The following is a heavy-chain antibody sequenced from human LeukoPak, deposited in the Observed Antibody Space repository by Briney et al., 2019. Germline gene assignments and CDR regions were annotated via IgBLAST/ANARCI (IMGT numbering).Heavy chain of an antibody. CDR3: ARVSNYDSSGYYDY. CDR2: IWYDGSNK. CDR1: GFTFSSYG. Sequence: PGGSLRLSCAASGFTFSSYGMHWVRQAPGKGLEWVAVIWYDGSNKYYADSVKGRFTISRDNSKNTLYLQMNSLRAEDTAVYYCARVSNYDSSGYYDYWGQGTLVTVSS. D-gene: IGHD3-22*01. V-gene: IGHV3-33*01. J-gene: IGHJ4*02.